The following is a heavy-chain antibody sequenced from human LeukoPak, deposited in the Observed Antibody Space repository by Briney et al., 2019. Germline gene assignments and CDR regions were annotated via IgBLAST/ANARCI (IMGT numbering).Heavy chain of an antibody. D-gene: IGHD1-7*01. V-gene: IGHV3-74*01. CDR2: VNLDGDST. CDR3: ARDAGRGTPFDF. J-gene: IGHJ4*02. Sequence: GGSLRPSCAASGFTFSSYWIHWVRQAPGKGLVWVSRVNLDGDSTYADSVRGRFTLSRDNARNTLYLEMIGLRVEDTAVYYCARDAGRGTPFDFWGQGTLVTVSS. CDR1: GFTFSSYW.